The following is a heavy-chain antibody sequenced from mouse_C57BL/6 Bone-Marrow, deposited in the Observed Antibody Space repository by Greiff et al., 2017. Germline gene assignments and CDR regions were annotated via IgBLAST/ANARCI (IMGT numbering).Heavy chain of an antibody. Sequence: QVQLQQSGAELARPGASVKLSCKASGYTFTSYGISWVKQTTGQGLEWIGAIYPRSGNTSYNEKFTGLATLTADKSSSTAYMELRSLTSEDSAVYFCARERGYYSNYVAYWGQGTLVTVSA. CDR3: ARERGYYSNYVAY. D-gene: IGHD2-5*01. CDR2: IYPRSGNT. J-gene: IGHJ3*01. CDR1: GYTFTSYG. V-gene: IGHV1-81*01.